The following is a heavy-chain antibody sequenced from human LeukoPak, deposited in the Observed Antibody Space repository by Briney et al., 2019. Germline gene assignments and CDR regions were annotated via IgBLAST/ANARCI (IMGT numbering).Heavy chain of an antibody. D-gene: IGHD2-15*01. CDR1: GDSFSNNNYY. V-gene: IGHV4-39*02. Sequence: SETLSLTCSVSGDSFSNNNYYWGWIRQPPGEALEWIGSFYSSGITYYNPSLKSRATIPVDTSQDHFSLKLNSVTAADTAVYYCARFFMVVAADQWGQGTLVTVSS. J-gene: IGHJ4*02. CDR3: ARFFMVVAADQ. CDR2: FYSSGIT.